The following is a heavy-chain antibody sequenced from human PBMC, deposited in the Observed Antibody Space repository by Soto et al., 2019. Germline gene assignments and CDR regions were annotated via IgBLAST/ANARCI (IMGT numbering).Heavy chain of an antibody. Sequence: EVQLVESGGGLVKPGGSLRLSCAVSGFTFSSYSMTWVRQAPGKGLELGSSMSSTSTYIYYADSVKGRFTFSRDNAKNSLSLQMNSLRAEDTAVYYCARRDGYTFDYWGQGTLVTVSS. CDR2: MSSTSTYI. V-gene: IGHV3-21*01. CDR3: ARRDGYTFDY. J-gene: IGHJ4*02. CDR1: GFTFSSYS. D-gene: IGHD5-12*01.